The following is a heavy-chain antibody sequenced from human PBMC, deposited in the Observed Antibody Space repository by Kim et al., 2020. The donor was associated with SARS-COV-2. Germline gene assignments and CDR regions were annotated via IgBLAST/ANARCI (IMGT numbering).Heavy chain of an antibody. CDR3: ARSITGTTPCFDY. D-gene: IGHD1-7*01. CDR1: GGTFSSYA. J-gene: IGHJ4*02. V-gene: IGHV1-69*13. Sequence: SVKVSCKASGGTFSSYAISWVRQAPGQGLEWMGGNIPNFGKANYAQKFQGRVTITADESTSTAYMELSSLRSEDTAVYYCARSITGTTPCFDYWGQGTLVTVSS. CDR2: NIPNFGKA.